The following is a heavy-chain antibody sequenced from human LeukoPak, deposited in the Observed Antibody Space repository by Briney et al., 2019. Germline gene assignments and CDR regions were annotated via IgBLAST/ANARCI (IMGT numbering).Heavy chain of an antibody. D-gene: IGHD3-9*01. CDR1: GDSISSGDYY. CDR2: IYTSGST. Sequence: PSETLSLTCTVSGDSISSGDYYWGWIRQPAGKGREWIGRIYTSGSTNYNPSLKSRVTMSVDTSKNQFWLKLNSGTAADTAVYYCARDYDVLTAYPPTQLFDPWGQGTLVTVSS. J-gene: IGHJ5*02. CDR3: ARDYDVLTAYPPTQLFDP. V-gene: IGHV4-61*02.